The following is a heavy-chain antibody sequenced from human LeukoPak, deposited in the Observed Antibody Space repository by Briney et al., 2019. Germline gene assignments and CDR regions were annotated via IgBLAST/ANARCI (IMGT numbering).Heavy chain of an antibody. J-gene: IGHJ6*02. CDR1: GGSTSSYY. V-gene: IGHV4-59*01. D-gene: IGHD6-19*01. CDR2: IYYSGST. CDR3: AREAHHGSGWYPQNYYYYGMDV. Sequence: PSETLSLTCTVSGGSTSSYYWSWIRQPPGKGLEWIGYIYYSGSTNYNPSLKSRVTISVDTSKNQFSLKLSSVTAADTAVYYCAREAHHGSGWYPQNYYYYGMDVWGQGTTVTVSS.